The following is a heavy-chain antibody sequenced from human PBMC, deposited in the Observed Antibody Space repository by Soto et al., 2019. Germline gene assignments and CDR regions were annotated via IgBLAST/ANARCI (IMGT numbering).Heavy chain of an antibody. J-gene: IGHJ6*02. Sequence: SETLSLTCAVSGGSFSDYFWSWVRQPPGKGLEWIGEISHSGSTSYNPSLKSRVTISIDTSKNQFSLKLSSVSAADTAMYYCARGLQRRFGGYKGLGYHGMDVWGQGTTVTVSS. CDR2: ISHSGST. CDR3: ARGLQRRFGGYKGLGYHGMDV. V-gene: IGHV4-34*01. CDR1: GGSFSDYF. D-gene: IGHD5-12*01.